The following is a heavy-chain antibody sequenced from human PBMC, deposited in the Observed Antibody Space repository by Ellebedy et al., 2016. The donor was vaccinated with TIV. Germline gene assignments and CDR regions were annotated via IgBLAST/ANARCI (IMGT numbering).Heavy chain of an antibody. V-gene: IGHV4-34*01. J-gene: IGHJ4*02. CDR3: ARGLARDY. Sequence: SQTLSLTCAVYGGSFSGYYWSWIRQPPGKGLEWIGEITHSGSTNYNPSLKSRVAISVDTSKNQFSLNLSSVTAADTAVYYCARGLARDYWGQGTLCSPSPQ. CDR2: ITHSGST. CDR1: GGSFSGYY.